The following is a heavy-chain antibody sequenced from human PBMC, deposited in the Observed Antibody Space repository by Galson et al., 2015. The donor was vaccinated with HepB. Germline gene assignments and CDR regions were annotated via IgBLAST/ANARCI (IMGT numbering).Heavy chain of an antibody. Sequence: SLRLSCAASGFTFGDYAVSWFRQAPGKGLEWVGFIRSKAYGGTTEYAASVKGRFTISRDDSKSIAYLQMNSLKTEDTAVYYCTREDIVVVPAANRFDYWGQGTLVTVSS. J-gene: IGHJ4*02. V-gene: IGHV3-49*03. CDR1: GFTFGDYA. CDR3: TREDIVVVPAANRFDY. CDR2: IRSKAYGGTT. D-gene: IGHD2-2*01.